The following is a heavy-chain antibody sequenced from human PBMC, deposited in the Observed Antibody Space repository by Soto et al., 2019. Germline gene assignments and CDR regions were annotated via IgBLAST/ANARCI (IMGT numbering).Heavy chain of an antibody. J-gene: IGHJ4*02. D-gene: IGHD3-10*01. Sequence: QVQLVQSGAEVKKPGASVKVSCKASGNTFTSYDINWVRQATGHGLEWMGWINPNSGNIGYAQKFQGRVTMTRVTAIRTAYMEVSRLRSDDTAVYYCARGRASGSYYLLDYWGQGTLVTVSS. CDR1: GNTFTSYD. CDR3: ARGRASGSYYLLDY. V-gene: IGHV1-8*01. CDR2: INPNSGNI.